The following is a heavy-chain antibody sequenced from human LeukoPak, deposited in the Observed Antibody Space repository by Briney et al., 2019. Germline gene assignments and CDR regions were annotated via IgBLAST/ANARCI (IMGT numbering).Heavy chain of an antibody. V-gene: IGHV3-30-3*02. CDR3: AKKFTGTTVISGDYFDY. D-gene: IGHD4-17*01. CDR2: MSSDGSKK. J-gene: IGHJ4*02. CDR1: GFTFSSYA. Sequence: GGSLRLSCAASGFTFSSYAMHWVRQAPGKGLEWVAVMSSDGSKKYYANSVKGRFTISRDNSKNTLYLQMNSLRAEDTAVYYCAKKFTGTTVISGDYFDYWGQGTLVTVSS.